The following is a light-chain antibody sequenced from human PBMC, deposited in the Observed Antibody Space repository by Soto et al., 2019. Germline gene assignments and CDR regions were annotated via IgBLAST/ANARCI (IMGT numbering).Light chain of an antibody. CDR3: QHYSSFLT. J-gene: IGKJ4*01. Sequence: DIQMTQSPSTLSASVGDRVTITCRASQSISRWLAWSQQKPGKAPKLLIYDASNLQSGVSSRFSGSGSGTEFTLTITSLQPDDFASYYCQHYSSFLTFGGGTKVEIK. V-gene: IGKV1-5*01. CDR1: QSISRW. CDR2: DAS.